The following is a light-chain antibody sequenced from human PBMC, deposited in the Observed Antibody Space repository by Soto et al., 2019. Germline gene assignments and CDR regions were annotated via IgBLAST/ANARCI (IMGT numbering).Light chain of an antibody. CDR3: QQYDTYSWT. CDR1: QSISNR. Sequence: DIQMTQSSSTLSASVGDRVTITCRASQSISNRLAWYQQKPGKAPKLLIYKASTLESGVPSRFSGSGSGTEFTLTISSLQTDDFATYYCQQYDTYSWTFGQGTKVEIK. V-gene: IGKV1-5*03. CDR2: KAS. J-gene: IGKJ1*01.